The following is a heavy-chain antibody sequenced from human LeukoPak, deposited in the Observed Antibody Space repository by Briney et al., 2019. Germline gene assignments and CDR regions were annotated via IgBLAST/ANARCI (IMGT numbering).Heavy chain of an antibody. D-gene: IGHD1-20*01. CDR1: GGTFSSYT. V-gene: IGHV1-69*02. CDR3: ARDQIYNWLEWSPWFDP. J-gene: IGHJ5*02. CDR2: IIPILGIA. Sequence: ASVKVSCKASGGTFSSYTISWARQAPGQGLEWMGRIIPILGIANYAQKFQGRVPITADKSTSTAYMELSSLRSENTAGYYCARDQIYNWLEWSPWFDPWGKGTLVAVPS.